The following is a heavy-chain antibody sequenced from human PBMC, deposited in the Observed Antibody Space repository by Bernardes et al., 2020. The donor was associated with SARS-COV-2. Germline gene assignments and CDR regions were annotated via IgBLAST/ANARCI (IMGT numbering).Heavy chain of an antibody. D-gene: IGHD6-19*01. Sequence: SEPLSFTCTVSGGSVRSSYWSWIRRRPGKGLEWIGYIYYSRSSNYNPSLKSRVTISVDTSKNQFSLKLSSVTAADTAVYYCARLIAVTGMSDYFDSWGQGTLVTVSS. CDR3: ARLIAVTGMSDYFDS. CDR1: GGSVRSSY. CDR2: IYYSRSS. J-gene: IGHJ4*02. V-gene: IGHV4-59*08.